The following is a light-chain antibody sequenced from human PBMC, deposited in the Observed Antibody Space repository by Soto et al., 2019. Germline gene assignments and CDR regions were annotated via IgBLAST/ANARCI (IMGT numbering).Light chain of an antibody. CDR3: QQYGGLPRT. V-gene: IGKV3-20*01. J-gene: IGKJ1*01. Sequence: EIVLTQSPGTVSLSPGERATLSCRASQSVSSNYLAWYQQEPGQAPRLLIYGASSRATGIPDRFSGSGSGTDFTLTISRLEPEDFAVYYCQQYGGLPRTFGQGTKVEIK. CDR2: GAS. CDR1: QSVSSNY.